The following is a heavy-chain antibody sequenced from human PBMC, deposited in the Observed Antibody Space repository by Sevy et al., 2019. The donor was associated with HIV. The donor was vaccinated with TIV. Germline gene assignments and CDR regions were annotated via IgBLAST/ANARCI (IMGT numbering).Heavy chain of an antibody. Sequence: SETLSLTCTVSGGSITSLYWNWIRQPPGKGLEWIANIYYNGHINYNPSLKSRVTLSLDTSKNQFSQRLGSVTAADTAMYYCAGENAWGRGYSWGQGTLVTVSS. CDR2: IYYNGHI. CDR1: GGSITSLY. V-gene: IGHV4-59*11. CDR3: AGENAWGRGYS. J-gene: IGHJ4*02. D-gene: IGHD1-26*01.